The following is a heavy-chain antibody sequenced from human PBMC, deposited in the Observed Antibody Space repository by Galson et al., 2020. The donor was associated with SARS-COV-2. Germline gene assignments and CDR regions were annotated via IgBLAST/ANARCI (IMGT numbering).Heavy chain of an antibody. CDR3: ARDIKRGTYYEFWSGYYTIGGDYYDYYGMDV. Sequence: TGGSLRLSCAASGFTFSSYAMHWVRQAPGKGLEWVAVISYDGSNKYYADSVKGRFTISRDNSKNTLYLQMNSLRAEDTAVYYCARDIKRGTYYEFWSGYYTIGGDYYDYYGMDVWGQGTTVTVSS. V-gene: IGHV3-30-3*01. J-gene: IGHJ6*02. CDR2: ISYDGSNK. CDR1: GFTFSSYA. D-gene: IGHD3-3*01.